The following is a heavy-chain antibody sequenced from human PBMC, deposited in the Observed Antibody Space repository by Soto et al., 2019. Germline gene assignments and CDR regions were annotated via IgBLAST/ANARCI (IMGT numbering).Heavy chain of an antibody. Sequence: GGSLRLSCAASGFAFSTHAMNWVRQAPGKGLAWVSSITPSGDNTYYADSVKGRFTISRDNAKNSLYLQMNSLRAEDTALYYCARADLDSSSSWFYYFDYWGQGTLVTVSS. D-gene: IGHD6-13*01. CDR3: ARADLDSSSSWFYYFDY. J-gene: IGHJ4*02. CDR1: GFAFSTHA. CDR2: ITPSGDNT. V-gene: IGHV3-21*04.